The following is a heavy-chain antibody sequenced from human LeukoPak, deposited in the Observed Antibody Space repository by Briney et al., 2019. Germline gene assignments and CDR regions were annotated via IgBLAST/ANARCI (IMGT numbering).Heavy chain of an antibody. Sequence: GGSLRLSRAASGFTVSSNYMSWVRQAPGKGLEWVSVIYSGGSTYYADSVKGRFTISRDNSKNTLYLQMNSLRAEDTAVYYCACRIAVAGLHDYWGQGTLVTVSS. CDR2: IYSGGST. D-gene: IGHD6-19*01. CDR1: GFTVSSNY. CDR3: ACRIAVAGLHDY. J-gene: IGHJ4*02. V-gene: IGHV3-66*01.